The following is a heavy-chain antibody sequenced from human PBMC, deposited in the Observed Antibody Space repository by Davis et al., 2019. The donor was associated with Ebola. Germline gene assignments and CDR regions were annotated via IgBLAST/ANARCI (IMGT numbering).Heavy chain of an antibody. CDR3: AKDPEAAAG. J-gene: IGHJ4*02. D-gene: IGHD6-13*01. Sequence: PGGSLRLSCAASGFTFSSYGMHWVRQAPGKGLEWVAVISYDGSNKYYADSVKGRFTISRDNSKNTLYLQMNSLRAEDTAVYYCAKDPEAAAGWGQGTLVTVSS. CDR1: GFTFSSYG. CDR2: ISYDGSNK. V-gene: IGHV3-30*18.